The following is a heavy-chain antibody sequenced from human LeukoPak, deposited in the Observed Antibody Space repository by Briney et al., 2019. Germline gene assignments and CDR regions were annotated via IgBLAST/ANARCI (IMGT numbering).Heavy chain of an antibody. CDR2: IYSGGST. J-gene: IGHJ6*03. CDR3: ARVPVGYYYYMDV. CDR1: GFTVSSNY. D-gene: IGHD3-16*01. Sequence: GGSLRLSCAASGFTVSSNYMSWVRQAPGKGLEWVSVIYSGGSTYYADSVKGRFTISRDSSKNTVYFQMNSLRAEDTAVYYCARVPVGYYYYMDVWGKGTTVTVSS. V-gene: IGHV3-53*01.